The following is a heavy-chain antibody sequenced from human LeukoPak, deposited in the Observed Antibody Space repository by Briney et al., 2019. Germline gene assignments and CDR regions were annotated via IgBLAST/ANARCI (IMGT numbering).Heavy chain of an antibody. CDR2: IKQDGSEK. V-gene: IGHV3-7*01. D-gene: IGHD6-19*01. J-gene: IGHJ4*02. CDR1: GFTFSSYW. Sequence: PGGSLRLSCAASGFTFSSYWTSWVRQAPGKGLEWVANIKQDGSEKYYVDSVKGRFTISRDNAKNSLYLQMNSLRAEDTAVYYCARGPRIAVAFISDYWGQGTLVTVSS. CDR3: ARGPRIAVAFISDY.